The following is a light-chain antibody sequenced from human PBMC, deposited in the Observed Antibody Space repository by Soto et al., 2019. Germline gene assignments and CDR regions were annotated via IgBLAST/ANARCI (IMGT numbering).Light chain of an antibody. CDR2: AAS. CDR1: QSISSY. V-gene: IGKV1-39*01. Sequence: DIQMTQSPSSLSASVGGAVTITSRASQSISSYLNWYQQKPGKAPQILIYAASSLQSGVPSRFSGSGSGTDFTLTISSLQPEDFATYYCQQSYSTPTFGQGARLEIK. CDR3: QQSYSTPT. J-gene: IGKJ5*01.